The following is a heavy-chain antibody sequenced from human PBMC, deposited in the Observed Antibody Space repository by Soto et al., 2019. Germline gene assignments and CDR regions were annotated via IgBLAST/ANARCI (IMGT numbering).Heavy chain of an antibody. J-gene: IGHJ1*01. CDR3: ASSPVTPVVDHQYFQH. CDR1: GYTFTSYY. V-gene: IGHV1-46*03. D-gene: IGHD4-17*01. Sequence: GASVKVSCKASGYTFTSYYMHWVRQAPGQGLEWMGIINPSGGSTSYAQKFQGRVTMTRDTSTSTVYMELSSLRSEDTAVYYCASSPVTPVVDHQYFQHWGQGTLVTV. CDR2: INPSGGST.